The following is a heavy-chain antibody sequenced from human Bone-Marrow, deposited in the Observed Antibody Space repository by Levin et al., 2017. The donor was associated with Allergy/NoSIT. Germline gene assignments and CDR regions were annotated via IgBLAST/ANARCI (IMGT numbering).Heavy chain of an antibody. CDR3: ANMVGTMVRGVRSLDY. V-gene: IGHV3-30*18. D-gene: IGHD3-10*01. CDR1: GFTFSSYG. Sequence: PGGSLRLSCAASGFTFSSYGMHWVRQAPGKGLEWVAVISYDGSNKYYADSVKGRFTISRDNSKNTLYLQMNSLRAEDTAVYYCANMVGTMVRGVRSLDYWGQGTLVTVSS. J-gene: IGHJ4*02. CDR2: ISYDGSNK.